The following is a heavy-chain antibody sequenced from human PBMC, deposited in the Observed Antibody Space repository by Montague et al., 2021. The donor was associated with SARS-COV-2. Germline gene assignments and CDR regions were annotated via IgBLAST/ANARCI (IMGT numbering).Heavy chain of an antibody. CDR1: GGSISSYY. D-gene: IGHD2-8*02. V-gene: IGHV4-59*01. J-gene: IGHJ4*02. Sequence: SETLSLTCTVSGGSISSYYWSWIRQPPGKGLEWIGYIYYSGSTNYNPSLKSRVTISVDTSKNQFSLKLSSVTAADTAVYYCAGAEGGGVIDYWGQGTLVTVSS. CDR3: AGAEGGGVIDY. CDR2: IYYSGST.